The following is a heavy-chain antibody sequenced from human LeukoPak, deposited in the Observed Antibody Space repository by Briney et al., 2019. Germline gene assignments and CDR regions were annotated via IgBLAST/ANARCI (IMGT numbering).Heavy chain of an antibody. CDR3: ARDPAQRNYYYDSSGYVYFDY. CDR1: GYTFISYG. D-gene: IGHD3-22*01. Sequence: ASVKVSCKASGYTFISYGISWVRHAPGQGLEWMGWISAYNGNTNYVQKLQGRVTMTTDTSTSTAYMELRSLRSDDTAVYYCARDPAQRNYYYDSSGYVYFDYWGQGTLVTVSS. J-gene: IGHJ4*02. CDR2: ISAYNGNT. V-gene: IGHV1-18*01.